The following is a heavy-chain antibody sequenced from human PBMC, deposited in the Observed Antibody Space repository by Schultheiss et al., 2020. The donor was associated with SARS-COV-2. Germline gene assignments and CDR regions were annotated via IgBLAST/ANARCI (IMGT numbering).Heavy chain of an antibody. D-gene: IGHD6-13*01. CDR2: ISGSGGST. CDR1: GFTFSSYW. CDR3: AKDKAPSSSWYRLYYFDY. Sequence: GGSLRLSCAASGFTFSSYWMSWVRQAPGKGLEWVSAISGSGGSTYYADSVKGRFTISRDNSKNTLYLQMNSLRAEDTAVYYCAKDKAPSSSWYRLYYFDYWGQGTPVTVSS. J-gene: IGHJ4*02. V-gene: IGHV3-23*01.